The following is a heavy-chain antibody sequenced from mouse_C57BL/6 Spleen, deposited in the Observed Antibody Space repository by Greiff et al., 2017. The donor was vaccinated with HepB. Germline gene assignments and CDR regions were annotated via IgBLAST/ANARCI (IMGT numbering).Heavy chain of an antibody. CDR3: AKGTTVVDWYFDV. V-gene: IGHV5-17*01. Sequence: EVQLQESGGGLVKPGGSLKLSCAASGFTFSDYGMHWVRQAPEKGLEWVAYISSGSSTIYYADTVKGRFTISRDNAKNTLFLQMTSLRSEDTAMYYCAKGTTVVDWYFDVWGTGTTVTVSS. D-gene: IGHD1-1*01. J-gene: IGHJ1*03. CDR2: ISSGSSTI. CDR1: GFTFSDYG.